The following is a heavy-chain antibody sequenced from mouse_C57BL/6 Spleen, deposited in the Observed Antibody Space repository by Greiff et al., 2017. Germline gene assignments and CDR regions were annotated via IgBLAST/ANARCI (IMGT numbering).Heavy chain of an antibody. CDR1: GYTFTEYT. CDR2: FYPGSGSI. V-gene: IGHV1-62-2*01. J-gene: IGHJ4*01. Sequence: VKLVESGAELVKPGASVKLSCKASGYTFTEYTIHWVKQRSGQGLEWIGWFYPGSGSIKYNEKFKDKATLTADKSSSTVYMELSRLTSEDSAVYFCARHEGDYYGSSSYYAMDYWGQGTSVTVSS. D-gene: IGHD1-1*01. CDR3: ARHEGDYYGSSSYYAMDY.